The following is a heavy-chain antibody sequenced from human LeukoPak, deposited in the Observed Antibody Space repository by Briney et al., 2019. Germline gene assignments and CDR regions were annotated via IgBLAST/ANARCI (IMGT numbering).Heavy chain of an antibody. J-gene: IGHJ4*02. CDR1: GYTFTSYD. CDR3: ARGLDYYDSSGYYYGFDY. CDR2: MNPNSGNT. Sequence: ASVKVSCKASGYTFTSYDINWVRQATGQGLEWMGWMNPNSGNTGYAQKFQGRVTMTRNTSISTAYMELSSLRSEDTAVYYCARGLDYYDSSGYYYGFDYWGQGTLSPSPQ. V-gene: IGHV1-8*01. D-gene: IGHD3-22*01.